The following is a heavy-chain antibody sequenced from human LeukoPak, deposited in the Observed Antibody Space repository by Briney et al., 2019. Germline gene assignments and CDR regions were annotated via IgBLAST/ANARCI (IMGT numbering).Heavy chain of an antibody. D-gene: IGHD3-3*01. CDR1: GFTFSTYA. V-gene: IGHV3-23*01. J-gene: IGHJ6*02. CDR2: NSGSGGST. CDR3: AKSVAIYFYYGLDV. Sequence: GGSLRLSSAASGFTFSTYATSWVRQTPGKGLEWVSGNSGSGGSTYYADSVKGRFTISRDNSKNTLFLQMNSLRAEDTAPYYCAKSVAIYFYYGLDVWGQGATVTVSS.